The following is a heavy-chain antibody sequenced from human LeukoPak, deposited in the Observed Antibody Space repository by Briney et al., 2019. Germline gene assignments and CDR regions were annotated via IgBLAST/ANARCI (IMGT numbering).Heavy chain of an antibody. CDR3: ARDSRIMGVPGAFDY. CDR2: FYSGST. D-gene: IGHD1-26*01. Sequence: SETLSLTCTVSGGSISSYCWSWIRQPAGKGLEWMGHFYSGSTNYNPSLKSRVPMSVDTSKNQFSLKLSSVTAADTAVYYCARDSRIMGVPGAFDYWGQGTLVTVSS. CDR1: GGSISSYC. J-gene: IGHJ4*02. V-gene: IGHV4-4*07.